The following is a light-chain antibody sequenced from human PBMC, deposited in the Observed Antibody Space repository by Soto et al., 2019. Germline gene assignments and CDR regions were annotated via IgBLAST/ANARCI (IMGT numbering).Light chain of an antibody. CDR3: QSYDSSLSGVV. Sequence: QSVLTQSPSVSGAPGQRVTISCTGSSSNIGAGYDVHWYQQLPGTAPKLLIYGNSNRPSGVPDRFSGSKSGTSASLAITGVQAEDEADYYCQSYDSSLSGVVFGGGTKLTVL. CDR1: SSNIGAGYD. J-gene: IGLJ2*01. CDR2: GNS. V-gene: IGLV1-40*01.